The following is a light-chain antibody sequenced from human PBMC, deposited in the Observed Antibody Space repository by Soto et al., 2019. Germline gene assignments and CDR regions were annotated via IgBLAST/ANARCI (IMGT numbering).Light chain of an antibody. J-gene: IGKJ1*01. CDR3: QHYHSYSEA. Sequence: DIHMTQSPSTLSASVVDRITITCRASQSISSSLAWYQQKPGKAPKLLIYKASTLKSGVPSRFSGSGSGTEFTLTISSLQPHDFATYYCQHYHSYSEAFGQGTKVDIK. CDR2: KAS. V-gene: IGKV1-5*03. CDR1: QSISSS.